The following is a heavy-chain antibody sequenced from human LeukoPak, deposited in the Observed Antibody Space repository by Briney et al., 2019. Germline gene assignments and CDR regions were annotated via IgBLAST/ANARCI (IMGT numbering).Heavy chain of an antibody. CDR2: INPNSGGT. J-gene: IGHJ4*02. V-gene: IGHV1-2*02. CDR3: ARSRDGYNNELDY. CDR1: GYTCTSYA. Sequence: ASVKVSGKASGYTCTSYAMNWVRQAPGQGLEWMGWINPNSGGTNYAQKFQGRVTMTRDTSISTAYMELSRLRSDDTAVYYCARSRDGYNNELDYWGQGTLVTVSS. D-gene: IGHD5-24*01.